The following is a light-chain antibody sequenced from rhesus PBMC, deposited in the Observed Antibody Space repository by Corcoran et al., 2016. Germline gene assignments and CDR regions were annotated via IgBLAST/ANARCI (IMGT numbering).Light chain of an antibody. CDR3: QQYNSLPLT. Sequence: DIQMTQSPSSLSASVGDTVTITCQASQGMSSYLNWYQQKPGKAPKLLIHYANRLESGVPSRFSGGGSGTEVTLIISSLQPEDFATYYCQQYNSLPLTFGGGTKVEIK. J-gene: IGKJ4*01. CDR1: QGMSSY. CDR2: YAN. V-gene: IGKV1-32*01.